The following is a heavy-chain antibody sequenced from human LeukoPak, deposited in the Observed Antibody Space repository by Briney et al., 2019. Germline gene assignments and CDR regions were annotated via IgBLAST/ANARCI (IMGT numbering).Heavy chain of an antibody. CDR2: INHSGST. CDR3: ARVRVTMVRGVIRGTTDYYHYYYMDV. CDR1: GGSFSGYY. J-gene: IGHJ6*03. Sequence: SETLSLTCAVYGGSFSGYYWSWIRQPPGKGLEWIGEINHSGSTNYNPSLKSRVTISVDTSKNQFSLKLSSVTAADTAVYYCARVRVTMVRGVIRGTTDYYHYYYMDVWGKGTTVTVSS. V-gene: IGHV4-34*01. D-gene: IGHD3-10*01.